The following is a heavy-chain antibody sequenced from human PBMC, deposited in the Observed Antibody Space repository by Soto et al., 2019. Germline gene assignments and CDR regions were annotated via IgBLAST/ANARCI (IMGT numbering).Heavy chain of an antibody. J-gene: IGHJ4*02. D-gene: IGHD3-3*01. CDR3: ARGGQDFWSGPFAY. CDR2: IDNSGST. V-gene: IGHV4-4*07. Sequence: SETLSLTCTVSGGSISNYFCNWIRQPAGKGLEWIGRIDNSGSTNYNPSLKSRITMSADTSRNQFSLKLNSVTAADTAVYYCARGGQDFWSGPFAYWGQGALVTV. CDR1: GGSISNYF.